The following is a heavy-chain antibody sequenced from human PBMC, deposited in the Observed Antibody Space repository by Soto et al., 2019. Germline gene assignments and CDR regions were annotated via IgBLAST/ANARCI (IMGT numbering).Heavy chain of an antibody. CDR3: ASSLAYSNYDY. D-gene: IGHD2-21*01. J-gene: IGHJ4*02. CDR2: IYHSGST. V-gene: IGHV4-30-2*01. CDR1: GGSISSGGYS. Sequence: QLQLQESGSGLVKPPQTLSLTCAVSGGSISSGGYSWSWIRQPPGKGLEWIGYIYHSGSTYYNPSLKSRVTISVDRSKNQFSLKLSSVTAADTAVYYCASSLAYSNYDYWGQGTLVTVSS.